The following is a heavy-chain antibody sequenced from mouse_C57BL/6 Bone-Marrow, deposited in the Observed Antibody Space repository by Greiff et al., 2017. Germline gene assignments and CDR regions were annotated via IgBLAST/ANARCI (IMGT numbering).Heavy chain of an antibody. Sequence: EVQLQQSGPELVKPGASVKISCKASGYSFTGYYMHWVKQSPEKSLEWIGEINPSTGGTPYNQKFKAKATLTVDKSSSTAYMQLKSLTSEDSAVDYCARKVRRFCAYWGKGTLVTVSA. CDR3: ARKVRRFCAY. J-gene: IGHJ3*01. CDR2: INPSTGGT. CDR1: GYSFTGYY. V-gene: IGHV1-42*01. D-gene: IGHD1-3*01.